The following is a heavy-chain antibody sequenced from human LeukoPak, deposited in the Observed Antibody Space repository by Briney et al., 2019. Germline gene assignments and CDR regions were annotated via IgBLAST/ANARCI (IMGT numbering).Heavy chain of an antibody. J-gene: IGHJ3*02. CDR3: ARDQGGYYSYDAFDI. V-gene: IGHV3-48*01. Sequence: GGSLRLSCAASGFTFSRYSMNWVRQAPGKGLEWVSYISSSSSTIYYADSVKGRFTISRDNAKNSLYLQMNSLRAEDTAVYYCARDQGGYYSYDAFDIWGQGTMVTVSS. CDR1: GFTFSRYS. D-gene: IGHD3-22*01. CDR2: ISSSSSTI.